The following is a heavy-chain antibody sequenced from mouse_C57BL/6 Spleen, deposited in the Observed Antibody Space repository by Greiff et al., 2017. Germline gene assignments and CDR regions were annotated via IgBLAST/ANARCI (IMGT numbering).Heavy chain of an antibody. CDR3: ARGGGYYRAGFAY. CDR1: GFTFSSYA. D-gene: IGHD2-3*01. CDR2: TSDGGSYT. J-gene: IGHJ3*01. Sequence: EVQGVESGGGLVKPGGSLKLSCAASGFTFSSYAMSWVRQTPEKRLEWVATTSDGGSYTYYPDNVKGRFTIARDKSKNNLYLQMSHLKSEDTAMYYCARGGGYYRAGFAYWGQGTLVTVSA. V-gene: IGHV5-4*01.